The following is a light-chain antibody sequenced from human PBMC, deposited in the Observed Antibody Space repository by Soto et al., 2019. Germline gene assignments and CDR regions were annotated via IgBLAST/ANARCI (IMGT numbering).Light chain of an antibody. CDR2: GNT. CDR1: SSNIGAGYD. V-gene: IGLV1-40*01. J-gene: IGLJ2*01. Sequence: QSVLTQPPSVSGAPGQRVTISCTGSSSNIGAGYDVHWYQQLPGRAPKLLIYGNTNRPSGVPDRFSGSKSGTSASLAITGLQAEDEAAYDCLSFDSSLRVVFGGGTKLTVL. CDR3: LSFDSSLRVV.